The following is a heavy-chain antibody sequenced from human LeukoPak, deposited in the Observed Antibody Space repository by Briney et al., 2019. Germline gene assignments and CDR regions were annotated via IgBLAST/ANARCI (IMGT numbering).Heavy chain of an antibody. D-gene: IGHD3-3*01. V-gene: IGHV3-23*01. CDR2: IGGRGGST. CDR3: ARDPGVVAFHYFDF. CDR1: GFTFSDYY. Sequence: GGSLRLSCAASGFTFSDYYMSWIRQAPGKGLEWVSAIGGRGGSTYYADSVKGRFTISRDNSKNTLYLQMNSLRAEDTALYYCARDPGVVAFHYFDFWGQGTLVTVSS. J-gene: IGHJ4*02.